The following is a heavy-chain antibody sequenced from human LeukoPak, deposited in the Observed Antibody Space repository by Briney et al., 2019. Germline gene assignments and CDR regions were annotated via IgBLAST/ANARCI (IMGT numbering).Heavy chain of an antibody. CDR2: IYYSGST. V-gene: IGHV4-59*01. J-gene: IGHJ6*03. CDR3: ARGSSSSGPYYYYYMDV. D-gene: IGHD6-6*01. Sequence: SETLSLTCTVSGGSISSYYWSWIRQPPGKGLEWIGYIYYSGSTNYNPSLKSRVTISVDTSKNQFSLKLSSVTAADTAVYYCARGSSSSGPYYYYYMDVWGKGTTVTVSS. CDR1: GGSISSYY.